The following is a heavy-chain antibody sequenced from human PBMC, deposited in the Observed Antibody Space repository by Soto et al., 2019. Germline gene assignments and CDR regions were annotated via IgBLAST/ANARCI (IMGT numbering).Heavy chain of an antibody. J-gene: IGHJ4*02. D-gene: IGHD1-26*01. CDR2: SYYRCST. CDR1: GGSVSSHD. Sequence: QVQLQESGPGLVKPSETLSLTCTVSGGSVSSHDWGWIRQHPGKGLEWIGYSYYRCSTNYNPSLKSRVTISVDTSKNQFSLTLSSVTAGDASVYYCAREGVGATTGFYYRGQGTLVTGSS. V-gene: IGHV4-59*02. CDR3: AREGVGATTGFYY.